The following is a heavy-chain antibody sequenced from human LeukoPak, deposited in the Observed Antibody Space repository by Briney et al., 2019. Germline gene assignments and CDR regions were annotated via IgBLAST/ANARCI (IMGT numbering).Heavy chain of an antibody. Sequence: GGSLRLSCAASGFTFSDYAMSWVRQAPGRGLEWVSTISGSAESTYYADSVKGRFIVSRDNSKNTLHLQMSSLRAGDTAVYYRAKAAARDYFEHWGQGTLVTVSS. CDR2: ISGSAEST. D-gene: IGHD2-15*01. CDR3: AKAAARDYFEH. V-gene: IGHV3-23*01. J-gene: IGHJ1*01. CDR1: GFTFSDYA.